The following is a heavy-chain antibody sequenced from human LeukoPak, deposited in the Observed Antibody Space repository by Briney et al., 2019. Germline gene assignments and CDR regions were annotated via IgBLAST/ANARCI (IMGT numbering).Heavy chain of an antibody. D-gene: IGHD6-19*01. CDR3: ARSHYSRGWEYFDY. CDR1: GGTFSSYA. Sequence: SVKVSCKASGGTFSSYAISWVRQAPGQGLEWMGGIIPIFGTANYAQKFQGRVTITADKSTSTAYMELSSLRSEDTAVYYCARSHYSRGWEYFDYWGQGTLVTVSS. V-gene: IGHV1-69*06. CDR2: IIPIFGTA. J-gene: IGHJ4*02.